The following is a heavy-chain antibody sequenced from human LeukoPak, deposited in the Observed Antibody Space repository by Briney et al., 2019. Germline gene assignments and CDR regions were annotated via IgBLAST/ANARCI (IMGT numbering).Heavy chain of an antibody. V-gene: IGHV4-59*11. CDR3: ARDLVTVTKGFDI. J-gene: IGHJ3*02. CDR2: ISYIGST. D-gene: IGHD4-17*01. Sequence: SETLSLTSPVSDDSFSSHYWTWVRQPPGKGLEWIGYISYIGSTNYNPSLKSRVTISIDTSKNQFSLQLTSVTAADTAVYYCARDLVTVTKGFDIWGQGTMVSVSS. CDR1: DDSFSSHY.